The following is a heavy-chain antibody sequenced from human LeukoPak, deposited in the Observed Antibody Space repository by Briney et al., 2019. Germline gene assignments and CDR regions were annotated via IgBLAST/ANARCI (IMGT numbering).Heavy chain of an antibody. CDR3: ARGMSNFDY. Sequence: EWVSSISSSSSYIYYADSVKGRFPISRDNAKNSLYLQMNSLRAEDTAVYYCARGMSNFDYWGQGTLVTVSS. CDR2: ISSSSSYI. V-gene: IGHV3-21*01. J-gene: IGHJ4*02.